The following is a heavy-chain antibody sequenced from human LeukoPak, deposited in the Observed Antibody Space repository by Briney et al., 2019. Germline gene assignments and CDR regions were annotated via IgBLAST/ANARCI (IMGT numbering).Heavy chain of an antibody. V-gene: IGHV6-1*01. CDR1: GDSVSSSSAT. D-gene: IGHD1-1*01. CDR2: TYYRSQWYN. Sequence: SQTLSLTCAISGDSVSSSSATWSWIRQSPSSGLECLGRTYYRSQWYNDYAASVRSRITINPDTSKNQFSLHLNSVTPEDTAVYYCARGWNYIDSWGQGTLVTVSS. J-gene: IGHJ4*02. CDR3: ARGWNYIDS.